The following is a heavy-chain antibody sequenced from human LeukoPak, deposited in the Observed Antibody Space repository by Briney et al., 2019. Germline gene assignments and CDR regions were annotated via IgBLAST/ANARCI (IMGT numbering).Heavy chain of an antibody. V-gene: IGHV3-9*01. CDR3: AKGTQRGNSGWGYFFDQ. D-gene: IGHD6-19*01. Sequence: TGGSLRLSCAASGFTFDNYAMHWVRQAPGKGLEWVSGINWNSGSIDYAGSVKGRFTISRDNAMNSLYLQMNTPRPEDTALYYCAKGTQRGNSGWGYFFDQWGQGTLVTVSS. CDR1: GFTFDNYA. CDR2: INWNSGSI. J-gene: IGHJ4*02.